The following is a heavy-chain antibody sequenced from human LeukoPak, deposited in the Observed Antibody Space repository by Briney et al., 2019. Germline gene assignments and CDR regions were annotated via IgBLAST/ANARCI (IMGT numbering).Heavy chain of an antibody. CDR3: ARDLGDYDFWSGYYGDYFDY. D-gene: IGHD3-3*01. V-gene: IGHV3-7*01. CDR1: GFTFSSYW. CDR2: IKQDGSEK. J-gene: IGHJ4*02. Sequence: GGSLRLSCAASGFTFSSYWMSWVRQAPGKGLEWVANIKQDGSEKCYVDSVKGRFTISRDNAKNPLYLQMNSLRAEDTAVYYCARDLGDYDFWSGYYGDYFDYWGQGTLVTVSS.